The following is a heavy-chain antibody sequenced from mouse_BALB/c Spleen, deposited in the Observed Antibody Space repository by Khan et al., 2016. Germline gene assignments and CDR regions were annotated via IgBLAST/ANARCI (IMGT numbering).Heavy chain of an antibody. J-gene: IGHJ4*01. Sequence: EVQLQESGGGLVQPGGSRELSCTAAGFTFSSFGMHWVRQAPEEGLEGVAYISSVSSTIYYADTVKGRFSISRDNPKNTLFLQMTSPRSEDTAMYYCARVRGSMDYWDQGTSVTVSS. CDR2: ISSVSSTI. CDR3: ARVRGSMDY. D-gene: IGHD2-14*01. V-gene: IGHV5-17*02. CDR1: GFTFSSFG.